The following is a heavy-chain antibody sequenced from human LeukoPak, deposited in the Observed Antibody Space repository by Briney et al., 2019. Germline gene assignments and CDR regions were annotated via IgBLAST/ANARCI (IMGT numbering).Heavy chain of an antibody. CDR2: ISSNGGST. CDR1: GFTFSSYS. V-gene: IGHV3-64*01. J-gene: IGHJ4*02. D-gene: IGHD2-2*01. Sequence: GGSLRLSCAASGFTFSSYSMNWVRQAPGKGLEYVSAISSNGGSTYYANSVKGRFTISRDNSKNTLYLQMGSLRAEDMAVYYCARAGGTYCSSTSCQEDYWGQGTLVTVSS. CDR3: ARAGGTYCSSTSCQEDY.